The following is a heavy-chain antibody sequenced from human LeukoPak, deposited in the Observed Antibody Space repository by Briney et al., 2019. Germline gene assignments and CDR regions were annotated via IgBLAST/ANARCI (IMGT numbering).Heavy chain of an antibody. CDR3: ARDRSSSWFDYYYYGMDV. J-gene: IGHJ6*02. Sequence: ASVKVSCKASGYTFTGYYMHWVRQAPGQGLEWMGWINPNSGGTNYAQKFQGRVTMTRDTSISTAYMELSRLRSDDTAVYYCARDRSSSWFDYYYYGMDVGGQGPTVTVSS. V-gene: IGHV1-2*02. D-gene: IGHD6-13*01. CDR2: INPNSGGT. CDR1: GYTFTGYY.